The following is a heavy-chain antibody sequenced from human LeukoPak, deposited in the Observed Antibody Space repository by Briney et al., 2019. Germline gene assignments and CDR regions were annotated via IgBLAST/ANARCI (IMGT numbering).Heavy chain of an antibody. Sequence: PSETLSLTCTVSGGSISGHYWTWIRQPPGKGLEWIGQIHYSGRPDYNPSLKSRVTISVDTSKNQLSLKVTSVTGAGSVVYYCARFRVDCDRDVWVRGTGVSVSS. CDR3: ARFRVDCDRDV. D-gene: IGHD3-10*01. J-gene: IGHJ6*02. CDR2: IHYSGRP. V-gene: IGHV4-59*11. CDR1: GGSISGHY.